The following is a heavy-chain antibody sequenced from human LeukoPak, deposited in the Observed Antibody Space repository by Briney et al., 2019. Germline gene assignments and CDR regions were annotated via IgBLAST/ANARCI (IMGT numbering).Heavy chain of an antibody. CDR1: GFTFSSYS. CDR3: ARGDNYYDSSGTDY. J-gene: IGHJ4*02. D-gene: IGHD3-22*01. Sequence: GGSLRLSCAASGFTFSSYSMNWVRQAPGKGLEWVSSISSSSSYIYYADSVKGRFTISRDNAKNSLYLQMNSLRAEDTAVYYCARGDNYYDSSGTDYWGQGTLVTVSS. CDR2: ISSSSSYI. V-gene: IGHV3-21*01.